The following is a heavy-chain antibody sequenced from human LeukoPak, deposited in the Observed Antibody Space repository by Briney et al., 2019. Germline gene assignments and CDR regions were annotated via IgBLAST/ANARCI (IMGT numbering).Heavy chain of an antibody. CDR3: AKGRLRNTACGVCNVY. D-gene: IGHD5-18*01. J-gene: IGHJ4*02. CDR2: ISYDGSNK. Sequence: GRSLRLSCAPSGFTFNDYAMHWVRQAPGKGPEWVAVISYDGSNKYYADSVKGRFTISRDNSKNTLYLQMNSLRAEDTAVYYCAKGRLRNTACGVCNVYWGQGTLVTVSS. V-gene: IGHV3-30-3*01. CDR1: GFTFNDYA.